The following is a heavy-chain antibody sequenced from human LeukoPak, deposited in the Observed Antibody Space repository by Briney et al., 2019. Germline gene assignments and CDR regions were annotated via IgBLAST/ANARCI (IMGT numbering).Heavy chain of an antibody. V-gene: IGHV4-61*02. CDR1: GGSISSGSYY. CDR3: ARVFSGGCYFDY. CDR2: IYTSGST. J-gene: IGHJ4*02. Sequence: PSQTLSLNCTVSGGSISSGSYYWSWIRQPAGKGLEWIGRIYTSGSTNYNPSLKSRVTISVDMSKNQFSLKLSSVTAADTAVYYCARVFSGGCYFDYWGQGTLVTVSS. D-gene: IGHD3-16*01.